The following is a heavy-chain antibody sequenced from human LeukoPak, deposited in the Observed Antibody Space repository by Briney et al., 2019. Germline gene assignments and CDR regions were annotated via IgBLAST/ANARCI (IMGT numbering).Heavy chain of an antibody. J-gene: IGHJ4*02. D-gene: IGHD4-17*01. Sequence: SGPTLVKPTQTLTLTCSFSGFSFSTSEVAVGWIRQHPGKALEWLALIFWDDDDRYSPSLKNRLTITKDTSKNQVVLTMTSMDPLDTATYYCAHRRSYGDYDYWGQGTLVTVSS. CDR2: IFWDDDD. CDR3: AHRRSYGDYDY. CDR1: GFSFSTSEVA. V-gene: IGHV2-5*02.